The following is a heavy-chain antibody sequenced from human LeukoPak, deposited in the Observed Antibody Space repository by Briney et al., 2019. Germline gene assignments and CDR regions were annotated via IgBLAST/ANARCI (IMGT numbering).Heavy chain of an antibody. CDR2: ISGSGGGT. CDR3: AKGSSTYSITSYWYFDL. D-gene: IGHD6-13*01. Sequence: AGGSLRLSCAASGYTFNTYAMSWVRQAPGKGLEWVSSISGSGGGTYYADSVKGRFTISRDNSKNTLDLQMNSLRVEDTAVYYCAKGSSTYSITSYWYFDLWGRGTLVTVSS. CDR1: GYTFNTYA. V-gene: IGHV3-23*01. J-gene: IGHJ2*01.